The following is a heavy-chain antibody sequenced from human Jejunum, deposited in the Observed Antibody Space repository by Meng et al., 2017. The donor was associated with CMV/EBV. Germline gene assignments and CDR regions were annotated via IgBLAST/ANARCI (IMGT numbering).Heavy chain of an antibody. D-gene: IGHD4-23*01. CDR1: FTFSSHS. Sequence: FTFSSHSMSWVRQAPGKGLEWVSAITGSGGSTYYADSVKGRFTISRDNSRNTLYLQMNSLRAEDTAVYYCARQNDYGGNFYFFDYWGQGTLVTVSS. V-gene: IGHV3-23*01. CDR2: ITGSGGST. J-gene: IGHJ4*02. CDR3: ARQNDYGGNFYFFDY.